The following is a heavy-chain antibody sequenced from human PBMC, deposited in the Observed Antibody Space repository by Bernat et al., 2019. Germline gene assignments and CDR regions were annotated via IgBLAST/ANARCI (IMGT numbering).Heavy chain of an antibody. CDR2: ISGSGGST. Sequence: EVQLLESGGGLVQPGGSLRLSCAASGFTFSSYAMSWVRQAPGKGLEGVSAISGSGGSTYYADSVKGRSTISRDNSKNTLYLQMNSLRAEDTAVYYCAKPFWSGYFNFDYWGQGTLVTVSS. J-gene: IGHJ4*02. V-gene: IGHV3-23*01. D-gene: IGHD3-3*01. CDR3: AKPFWSGYFNFDY. CDR1: GFTFSSYA.